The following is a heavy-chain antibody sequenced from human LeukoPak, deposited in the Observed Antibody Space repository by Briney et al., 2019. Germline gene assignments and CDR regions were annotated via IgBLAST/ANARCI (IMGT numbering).Heavy chain of an antibody. CDR1: GYTFTGYY. J-gene: IGHJ4*02. CDR2: INPNSGGT. V-gene: IGHV1-2*02. D-gene: IGHD2-21*01. CDR3: AREACGGDCSELDY. Sequence: ASVKVSCKASGYTFTGYYMHWVRQAPGQGLEWMGWINPNSGGTNYAQKLQGRVTMTRDTSISTAYMELSRLRSDDTAVYYCAREACGGDCSELDYWGQGTLVTVSS.